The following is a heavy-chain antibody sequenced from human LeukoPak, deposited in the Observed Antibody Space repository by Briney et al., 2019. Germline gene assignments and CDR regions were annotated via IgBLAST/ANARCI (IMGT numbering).Heavy chain of an antibody. V-gene: IGHV3-30-3*01. CDR2: ISYDGSNK. D-gene: IGHD3-22*01. CDR1: GFTFSSYA. CDR3: ARDDSSGYYYASLDY. Sequence: GGSLRLSCAASGFTFSSYAMHWVRQAPGKGLEWVAVISYDGSNKYYADSVKGRFTISRDNSKNTLCLQMNSLRAEDTAVYYCARDDSSGYYYASLDYWGQGTLVTVSS. J-gene: IGHJ4*02.